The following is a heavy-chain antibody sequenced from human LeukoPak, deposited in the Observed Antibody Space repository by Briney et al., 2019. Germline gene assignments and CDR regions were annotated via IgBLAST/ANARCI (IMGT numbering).Heavy chain of an antibody. D-gene: IGHD3-3*01. CDR1: GYNFIRNW. CDR2: IHPSDSAT. CDR3: ARQGYDFWSGMTYFFDF. J-gene: IGHJ4*02. Sequence: GESLKISCKGSGYNFIRNWIGWVRQMPGKGLEWMGTIHPSDSATKYSPSFQGQVTFSVDKSITTTYLRWSSLKASDTAIYYCARQGYDFWSGMTYFFDFWGQGTLVTVSS. V-gene: IGHV5-51*01.